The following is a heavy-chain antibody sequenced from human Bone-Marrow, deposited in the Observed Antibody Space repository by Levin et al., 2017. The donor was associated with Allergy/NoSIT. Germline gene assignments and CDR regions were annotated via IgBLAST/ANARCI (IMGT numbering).Heavy chain of an antibody. CDR2: IRWNRNII. V-gene: IGHV3-9*01. CDR3: VKEADSHPSYFDF. D-gene: IGHD4-11*01. CDR1: GFTFDDYA. Sequence: LSLTCVASGFTFDDYAMHWVRPAPGKGLEWVSGIRWNRNIINYGDSVKGRFTISRDNAKNSLYLQMDSLRLEDTALYFCVKEADSHPSYFDFWGQGTLVAVSS. J-gene: IGHJ4*02.